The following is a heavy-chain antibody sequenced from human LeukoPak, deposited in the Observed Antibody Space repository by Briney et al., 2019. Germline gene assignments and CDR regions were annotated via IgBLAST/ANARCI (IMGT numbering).Heavy chain of an antibody. D-gene: IGHD2-2*01. CDR3: ARSLSTAGIDY. Sequence: SETLSLTCAVSGYSISTGRYWGWIRQPPGKGLEWIGSIYHSWSTYYNPSLKSRVTISVDTSKNPFSLTLRSVTAADTAVYYCARSLSTAGIDYWGQGTLVTVSS. J-gene: IGHJ4*02. CDR1: GYSISTGRY. V-gene: IGHV4-38-2*01. CDR2: IYHSWST.